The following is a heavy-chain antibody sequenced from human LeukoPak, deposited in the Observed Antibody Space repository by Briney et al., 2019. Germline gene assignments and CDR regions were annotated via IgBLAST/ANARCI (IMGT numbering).Heavy chain of an antibody. D-gene: IGHD6-13*01. Sequence: PSETLSLTCTVSGGSISSGGYYWSWIRQHPGKGLEWIGYIYYSGSTYYNPSLKSRVTISAETSKNQFSLKLSSVTAADTAVYYCARARSAAGNFDYWGQGTLVTVSS. J-gene: IGHJ4*02. CDR2: IYYSGST. V-gene: IGHV4-31*03. CDR3: ARARSAAGNFDY. CDR1: GGSISSGGYY.